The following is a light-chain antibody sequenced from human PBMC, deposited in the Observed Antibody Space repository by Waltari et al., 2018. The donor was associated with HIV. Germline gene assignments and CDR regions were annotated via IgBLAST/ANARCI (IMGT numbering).Light chain of an antibody. J-gene: IGKJ1*01. V-gene: IGKV1-5*03. CDR1: QSISSW. CDR2: KAS. CDR3: QQYNSYSWT. Sequence: DIQMIQSPSTLSASVGDRVTITCRPSQSISSWLAWYHQKPGKAPKLLTYKASSLESGVPSRFSGSGSGTEFTLTISSLQPYDFATYYCQQYNSYSWTFGQGTKVEIK.